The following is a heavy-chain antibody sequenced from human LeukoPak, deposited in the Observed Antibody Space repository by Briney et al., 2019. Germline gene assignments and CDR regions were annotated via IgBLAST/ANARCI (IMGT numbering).Heavy chain of an antibody. V-gene: IGHV1-69*04. CDR3: AREFEGFDDYSDSYYGMDV. CDR1: GGNFVTYA. Sequence: SVKVSCKASGGNFVTYAFSWVRQAPGQGLEWMGRITPIIGVRNYAREFQGRVIISADKSTTTVYMELSSLRSDDTAIYYCAREFEGFDDYSDSYYGMDVWGQGTTVTVSS. J-gene: IGHJ6*02. D-gene: IGHD4-11*01. CDR2: ITPIIGVR.